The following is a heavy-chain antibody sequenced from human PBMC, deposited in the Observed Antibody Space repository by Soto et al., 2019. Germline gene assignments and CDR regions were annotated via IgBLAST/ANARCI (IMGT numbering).Heavy chain of an antibody. D-gene: IGHD6-6*01. J-gene: IGHJ4*02. CDR3: ARDYPYLQAARTEGFDY. Sequence: GGSLRLSCAASGFTFSSYSMNWVRQAPGKGLEWVSYISSSSSTIYYADSVKGRFTISRDNAKNSPYLQMNSLRAEDTAVYYCARDYPYLQAARTEGFDYWGQGTLVTVSS. V-gene: IGHV3-48*01. CDR1: GFTFSSYS. CDR2: ISSSSSTI.